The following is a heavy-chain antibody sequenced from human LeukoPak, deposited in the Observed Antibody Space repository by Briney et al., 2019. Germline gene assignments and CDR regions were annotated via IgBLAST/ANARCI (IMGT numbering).Heavy chain of an antibody. J-gene: IGHJ4*02. CDR2: INPSGGST. V-gene: IGHV1-46*01. D-gene: IGHD5-12*01. Sequence: ASVKVSRKASGYTFTSYYMHWVRQAPGQGLEWMGIINPSGGSTSYAQKFQGRVTMTRDTSTSTVYMELSSLRSEDTAVYYCARDGSVEVATMNRSFGYWGQGTLVTVSS. CDR3: ARDGSVEVATMNRSFGY. CDR1: GYTFTSYY.